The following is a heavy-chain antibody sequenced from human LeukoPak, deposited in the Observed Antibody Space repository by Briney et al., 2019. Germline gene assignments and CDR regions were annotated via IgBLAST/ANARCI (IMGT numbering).Heavy chain of an antibody. CDR2: ISGRGGGT. CDR1: GFTFSSYA. D-gene: IGHD3-22*01. Sequence: PGGPLRLSCAASGFTFSSYAMSWVGQAPGKGLEGVSGISGRGGGTSYADSVKGRFTISRDNSKNTLYLQMNSLRAEDTAVYYCAKDSNTMIVVVIRYWGQGTLVTVSS. V-gene: IGHV3-23*01. CDR3: AKDSNTMIVVVIRY. J-gene: IGHJ4*02.